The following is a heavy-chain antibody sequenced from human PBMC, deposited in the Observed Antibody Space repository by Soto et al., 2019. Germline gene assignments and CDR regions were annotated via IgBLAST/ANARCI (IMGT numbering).Heavy chain of an antibody. CDR3: CGDAPRGIVVVLYYYYMDV. V-gene: IGHV1-18*01. CDR1: GYTFTSYG. D-gene: IGHD2-2*01. Sequence: ASVKVSCKASGYTFTSYGISWVRQAPGQGLEWMGWISAYNGNTNYAQKLQGRVTMTTDTSTSTAYMELRSLRSYDTAVDYCCGDAPRGIVVVLYYYYMDVWGKGTTVTVSS. CDR2: ISAYNGNT. J-gene: IGHJ6*03.